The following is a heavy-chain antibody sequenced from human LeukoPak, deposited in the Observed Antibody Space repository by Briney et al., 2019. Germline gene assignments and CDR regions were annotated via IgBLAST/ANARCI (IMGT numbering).Heavy chain of an antibody. CDR1: GGSISSYY. V-gene: IGHV4-59*01. CDR3: ARSAPLYYYYGMDV. Sequence: SETLSLTCTVSGGSISSYYWSWIRQPPGKGLEWIGYIYYSGSTNYNPFLKSRVTISVDTSKNQFSLKLSSVTAADTAVYYCARSAPLYYYYGMDVWGQGTTVTVSS. CDR2: IYYSGST. D-gene: IGHD6-25*01. J-gene: IGHJ6*02.